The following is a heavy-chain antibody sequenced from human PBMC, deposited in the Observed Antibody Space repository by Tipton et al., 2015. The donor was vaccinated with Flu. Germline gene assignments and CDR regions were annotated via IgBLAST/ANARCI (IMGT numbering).Heavy chain of an antibody. J-gene: IGHJ5*02. CDR3: ARRDYSNYVSDPKSCFDP. CDR1: GGSFSGYY. Sequence: TLSLTCAVYGGSFSGYYWTWIRQPPGKRLEWIGEINDSGSTNYNPSLRSRVTISVDTSKNQFSLKLNSVSAADTAVYFCARRDYSNYVSDPKSCFDPWGQGILVTVSS. V-gene: IGHV4-34*01. D-gene: IGHD4-11*01. CDR2: INDSGST.